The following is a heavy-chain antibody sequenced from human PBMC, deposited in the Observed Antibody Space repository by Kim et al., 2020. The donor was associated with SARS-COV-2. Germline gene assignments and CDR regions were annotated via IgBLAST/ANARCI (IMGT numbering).Heavy chain of an antibody. CDR2: IRGSGGST. Sequence: GGSLRLSCAASGLTFSSHAMSWVRQAPGKGLEWVSAIRGSGGSTYYADSVKGRFTISRDNSKNTLYLQMNSLRAEDTAVYYCAKGRHYYGLRKKTNDAFDIWGQGTMVTVSS. D-gene: IGHD3-10*01. V-gene: IGHV3-23*01. CDR3: AKGRHYYGLRKKTNDAFDI. CDR1: GLTFSSHA. J-gene: IGHJ3*02.